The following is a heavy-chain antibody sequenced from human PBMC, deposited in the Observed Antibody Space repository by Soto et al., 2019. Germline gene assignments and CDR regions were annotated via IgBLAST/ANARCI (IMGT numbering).Heavy chain of an antibody. Sequence: GGSLRLSCAASGFTFSSYSRNWVRQAPGKGLEWVSSISSSSIYIYYADSVKGRFTISRDNAKNSLYLQMNSLRAEETAVYYCARDRYRSSWYYRTYYGMDVWGQGTTVTVSS. CDR3: ARDRYRSSWYYRTYYGMDV. CDR2: ISSSSIYI. CDR1: GFTFSSYS. D-gene: IGHD6-13*01. J-gene: IGHJ6*02. V-gene: IGHV3-21*01.